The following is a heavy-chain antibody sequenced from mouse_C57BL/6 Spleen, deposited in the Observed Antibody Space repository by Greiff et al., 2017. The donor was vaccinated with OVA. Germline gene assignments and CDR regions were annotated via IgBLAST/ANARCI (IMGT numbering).Heavy chain of an antibody. CDR3: ARDTTVVGPYFDV. D-gene: IGHD1-1*01. V-gene: IGHV1-26*01. J-gene: IGHJ1*03. CDR2: INPNNGGT. CDR1: GYTFTDYY. Sequence: EVQLQQSGPELVKPGASVKISCKASGYTFTDYYMNWVKQSPGKSLEWIGDINPNNGGTSYNQKFKGKATLTVDKSSSTAYMELRSLTSEDSAVYYCARDTTVVGPYFDVWGTGTTVTVSS.